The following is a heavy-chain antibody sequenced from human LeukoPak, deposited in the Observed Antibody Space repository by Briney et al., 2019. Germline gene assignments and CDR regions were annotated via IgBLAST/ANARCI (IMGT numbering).Heavy chain of an antibody. CDR2: IYYSGST. J-gene: IGHJ4*02. CDR1: GGSFSSSSYY. V-gene: IGHV4-39*01. D-gene: IGHD6-6*01. Sequence: SETLSLTCTVSGGSFSSSSYYWGWIRQPPGKGLEWIGSIYYSGSTCYNPSLKSRVTISVDTSKNQFSLKLSSVTAADTAVYYCARHTPFIAARQDHYFDYWGQGTLVTVSS. CDR3: ARHTPFIAARQDHYFDY.